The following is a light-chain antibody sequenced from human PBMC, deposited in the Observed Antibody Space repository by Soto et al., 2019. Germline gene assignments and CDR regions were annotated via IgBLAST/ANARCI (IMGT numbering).Light chain of an antibody. CDR3: QKFNDSPIA. CDR2: AAS. CDR1: QGIRSY. V-gene: IGKV1-9*01. J-gene: IGKJ5*01. Sequence: DIQLTQSPSFLSASVGDRVTITCRASQGIRSYLAWYQQKPGKAPKLLIYAASTLQSGVPSRFSGSGFGTEFTLTISSLQPEDFATYYCQKFNDSPIAFGQGTRLEIK.